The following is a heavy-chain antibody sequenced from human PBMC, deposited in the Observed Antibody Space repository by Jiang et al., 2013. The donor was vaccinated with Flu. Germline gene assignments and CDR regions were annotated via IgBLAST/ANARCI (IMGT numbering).Heavy chain of an antibody. CDR1: EYTYTRYW. V-gene: IGHV5-51*03. J-gene: IGHJ4*02. D-gene: IGHD3-16*01. Sequence: GAEVKKPGESLKISCKGSEYTYTRYWIGWVRQMPGKGLEWMGIIYPGDSDTRYSPSFQGQVTISADKSISTAYLQWSSLKASDTAMYYCARATLVGPYYFDYWGQGTLVTVSS. CDR2: IYPGDSDT. CDR3: ARATLVGPYYFDY.